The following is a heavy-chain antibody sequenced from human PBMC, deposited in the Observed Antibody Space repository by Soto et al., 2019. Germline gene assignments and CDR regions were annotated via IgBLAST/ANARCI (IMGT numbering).Heavy chain of an antibody. CDR1: GDSVSSNSAA. Sequence: KQSQTLSLTCAISGDSVSSNSAAWNWIRQSPSRGLEWLGRTYYRSKWYNDYAVSVKSRITINPDTSKNQFSLQLNSVTPEDTAVYYCAREAGLRGYSYGLHYWYYFDYWGQGTLVTVSS. V-gene: IGHV6-1*01. CDR2: TYYRSKWYN. CDR3: AREAGLRGYSYGLHYWYYFDY. J-gene: IGHJ4*02. D-gene: IGHD5-18*01.